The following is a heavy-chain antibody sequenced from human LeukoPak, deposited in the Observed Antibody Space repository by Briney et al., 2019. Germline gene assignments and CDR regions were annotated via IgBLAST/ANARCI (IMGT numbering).Heavy chain of an antibody. J-gene: IGHJ4*02. V-gene: IGHV1-2*02. D-gene: IGHD1-20*01. CDR2: INPNSGDT. CDR1: GYTFSGYY. CDR3: AREITGMIGPTDY. Sequence: ASVKVSCKASGYTFSGYYVHWVRQAPGQGLEWMGWINPNSGDTNYAQKFQGRVTMTRDTSISTAYMELRRLTSADPAVYYCAREITGMIGPTDYWGQGTLVTVSS.